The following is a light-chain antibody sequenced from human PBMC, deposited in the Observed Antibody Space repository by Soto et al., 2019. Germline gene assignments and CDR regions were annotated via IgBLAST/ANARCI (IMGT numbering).Light chain of an antibody. J-gene: IGLJ1*01. CDR1: SSDVGGYNY. CDR2: EVT. CDR3: CSYAGSYTYV. V-gene: IGLV2-8*01. Sequence: QSALTQPPSASGSPGQSVTISCTGTSSDVGGYNYVSWYQQYPGKAPKLIIYEVTKRPSGVPDRFSGSKSGNTASLTVSGLQAEDEADYYCCSYAGSYTYVFGTGTKLTVL.